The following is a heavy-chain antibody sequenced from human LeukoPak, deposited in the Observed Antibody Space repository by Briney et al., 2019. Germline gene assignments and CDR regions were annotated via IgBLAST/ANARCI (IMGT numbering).Heavy chain of an antibody. V-gene: IGHV4-59*08. CDR2: IYTSGST. CDR3: ARQNYGSGTYWFDP. CDR1: GGSISSYY. Sequence: SETLSLTCTVSGGSISSYYWSWIRQPPGKGLEWIGYIYTSGSTNYNPSLKSRVTMSVDTSKNQFSLKLSSVTAADTAVYYCARQNYGSGTYWFDPWGQGTLVTVSS. J-gene: IGHJ5*02. D-gene: IGHD3-10*01.